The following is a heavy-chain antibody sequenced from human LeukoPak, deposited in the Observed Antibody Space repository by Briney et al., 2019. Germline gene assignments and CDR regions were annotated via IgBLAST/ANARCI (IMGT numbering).Heavy chain of an antibody. V-gene: IGHV3-21*01. D-gene: IGHD3-10*01. Sequence: GGSLRLSCAAYGVTFSRYSMSWVRQAPGKGLEWVSSISSSGSYIYYADSVKGRFTISRDNAKNSLYLQMTSLRAEDTAVYYWARVCGSGKYSPHYFNYTGQGNLVTVSS. CDR1: GVTFSRYS. J-gene: IGHJ4*02. CDR2: ISSSGSYI. CDR3: ARVCGSGKYSPHYFNY.